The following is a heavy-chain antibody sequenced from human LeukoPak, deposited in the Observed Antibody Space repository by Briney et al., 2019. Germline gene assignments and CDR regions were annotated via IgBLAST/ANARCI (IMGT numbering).Heavy chain of an antibody. J-gene: IGHJ4*02. CDR2: IYYSGSS. CDR3: ARLSRGSSAGFDY. D-gene: IGHD6-6*01. Sequence: SETLSLTCAVSGGSISNYYWNWIRQPPGKGLEWIGYIYYSGSSYYNPSLKSRVTISVDTSKNQFSLKVNSVTAADTAVYFCARLSRGSSAGFDYWGQGILVTVSS. V-gene: IGHV4-59*01. CDR1: GGSISNYY.